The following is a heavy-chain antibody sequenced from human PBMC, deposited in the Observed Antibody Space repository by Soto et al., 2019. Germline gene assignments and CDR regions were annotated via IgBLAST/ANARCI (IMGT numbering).Heavy chain of an antibody. J-gene: IGHJ4*02. Sequence: SETLSLTCAVYGGSFSGYYWSWIRQPPGKGLEWIGEINHSGSTNYNPSLKSRATISVDTSKNQFSLKLTSVTAADTAVYYCARRYGASFDYWGQGTLVTVSS. CDR3: ARRYGASFDY. CDR2: INHSGST. D-gene: IGHD4-17*01. V-gene: IGHV4-34*01. CDR1: GGSFSGYY.